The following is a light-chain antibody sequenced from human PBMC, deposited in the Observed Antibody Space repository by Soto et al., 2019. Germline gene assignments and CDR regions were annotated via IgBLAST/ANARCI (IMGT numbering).Light chain of an antibody. CDR3: AVWDNSMTAWV. CDR2: RDG. Sequence: QSVLTQPPSASGTPGQRVTISCSGSSSNIGSNTVNWYHQLPGTAPKLLIFRDGQRPSGVPARFFGSKSDTSASLAITGLRSEDEAHYYCAVWDNSMTAWVFGGGTKLTVL. V-gene: IGLV1-44*01. J-gene: IGLJ3*02. CDR1: SSNIGSNT.